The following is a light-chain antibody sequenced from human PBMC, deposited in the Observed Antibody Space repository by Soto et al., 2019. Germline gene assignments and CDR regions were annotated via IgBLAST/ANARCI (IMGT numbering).Light chain of an antibody. V-gene: IGKV2-30*02. Sequence: DVVLTQSPVSLPVTLGQPAFISCMSSQSLVHSDGNTYLNWFQQRPGHSPRRLVYRVSNRDSGVPDNFSGSGSGTNFTLKISSVEAEDIGVYYCMQGTQWPRTFGQGTKVDIK. J-gene: IGKJ1*01. CDR2: RVS. CDR3: MQGTQWPRT. CDR1: QSLVHSDGNTY.